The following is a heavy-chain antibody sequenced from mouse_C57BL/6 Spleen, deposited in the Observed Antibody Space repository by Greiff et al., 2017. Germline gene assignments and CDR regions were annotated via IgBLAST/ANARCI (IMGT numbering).Heavy chain of an antibody. J-gene: IGHJ4*01. D-gene: IGHD2-5*01. CDR2: IDPSDSYT. Sequence: QVQLQQPGAELVMPGASVKLSCKASGYTFTSYWMHWVKQRPGQGLEWIGEIDPSDSYTNYNQQFKGKSTLTVDKSSSTAYMQLSSLTSEDSAVYYCARSRYSNLDYAMGCWGQRNSGNVSS. CDR3: ARSRYSNLDYAMGC. CDR1: GYTFTSYW. V-gene: IGHV1-69*01.